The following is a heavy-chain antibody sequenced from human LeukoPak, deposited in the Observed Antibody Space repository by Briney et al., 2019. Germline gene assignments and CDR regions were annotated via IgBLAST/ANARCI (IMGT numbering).Heavy chain of an antibody. J-gene: IGHJ6*03. CDR3: ARTTEGYCRGRSCYSYYYYMDV. CDR2: IYLDETT. V-gene: IGHV4-4*07. CDR1: GGLLSNDY. D-gene: IGHD2-15*01. Sequence: PSQTLSLTCTVSGGLLSNDYWAWIRQSAGKGLEWIGHIYLDETTNYNPSLKGRVTMSVDPSKNQFSLKLNSVTAADTAVDYCARTTEGYCRGRSCYSYYYYMDVWGKGTTVTISS.